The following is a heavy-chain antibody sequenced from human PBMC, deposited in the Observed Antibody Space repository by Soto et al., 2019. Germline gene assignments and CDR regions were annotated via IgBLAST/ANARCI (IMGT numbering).Heavy chain of an antibody. CDR2: IYYSGST. V-gene: IGHV4-61*01. J-gene: IGHJ5*02. CDR3: ARGYSGYAWWWFDP. D-gene: IGHD5-12*01. Sequence: SETLSLTCTVSGGSVSSGSYYWSWIRQPPGKGLEWIGYIYYSGSTNYNPSLKSRVTISVDTSKNQFSLKLSSVTAADTAVYYCARGYSGYAWWWFDPWGQGTLVTVSS. CDR1: GGSVSSGSYY.